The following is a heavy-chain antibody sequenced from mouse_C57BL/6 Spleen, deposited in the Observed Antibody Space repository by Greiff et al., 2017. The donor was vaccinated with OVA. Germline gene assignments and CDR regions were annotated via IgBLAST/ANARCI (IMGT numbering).Heavy chain of an antibody. CDR1: GYAFSSSW. CDR3: AGDLTGTD. V-gene: IGHV1-82*01. CDR2: IYPGDGDT. Sequence: QVQLQQSGPELVKPGASVKISCKASGYAFSSSWMNWVKQRPGKGLEWIGRIYPGDGDTNSNGKFKGKATLTAAKSSSTAYMQLSSLTSEDSAVYCCAGDLTGTDWGKGTTLTVSS. D-gene: IGHD4-1*01. J-gene: IGHJ2*01.